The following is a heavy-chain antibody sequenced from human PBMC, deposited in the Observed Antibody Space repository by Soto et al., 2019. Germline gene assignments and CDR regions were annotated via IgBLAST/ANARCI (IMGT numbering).Heavy chain of an antibody. CDR2: IYWDDDK. CDR1: GFSLSTSGVG. J-gene: IGHJ6*02. V-gene: IGHV2-5*02. D-gene: IGHD2-21*02. Sequence: QITLKESGPTLVKPTQTLSLTCTFSGFSLSTSGVGVGWIRQPPGKALEWLALIYWDDDKRYSPSLKSRLTITKDTSKNQVVLTMTNIDPVDTATYYCAHSLYCGGDCYGDYYYYYGMDVWGQGTTVTVSS. CDR3: AHSLYCGGDCYGDYYYYYGMDV.